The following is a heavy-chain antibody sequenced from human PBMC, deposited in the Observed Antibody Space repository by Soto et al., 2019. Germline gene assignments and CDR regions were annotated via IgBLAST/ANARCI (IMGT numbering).Heavy chain of an antibody. V-gene: IGHV4-61*01. D-gene: IGHD6-13*01. Sequence: SETLSLTCTVSGGSVSSGSYYWSWIRQPPGKGLEWIGYIYYSGSTNYNPSLKSRVTISVDTSKNQFSLKLSSVTAADTAVYYCAGAYSSPNWFDPWGQGTLVTSPQ. CDR1: GGSVSSGSYY. CDR2: IYYSGST. J-gene: IGHJ5*02. CDR3: AGAYSSPNWFDP.